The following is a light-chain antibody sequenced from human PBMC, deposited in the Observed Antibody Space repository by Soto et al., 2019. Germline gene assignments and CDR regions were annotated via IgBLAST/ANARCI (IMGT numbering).Light chain of an antibody. CDR2: DAS. CDR1: QSVGSY. J-gene: IGKJ1*01. CDR3: QQRGNWPLT. Sequence: EIVLTQSPATLSLSPGERATLSCRASQSVGSYFAWYQQKPGQAPRLLIYDASNRATGIPARFSGSGSGTDFTRTISSLEPEDFAVYYCQQRGNWPLTFGQGTKVEIK. V-gene: IGKV3-11*01.